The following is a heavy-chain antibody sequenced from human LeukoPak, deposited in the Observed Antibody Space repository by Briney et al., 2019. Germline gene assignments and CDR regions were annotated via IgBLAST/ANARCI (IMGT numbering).Heavy chain of an antibody. V-gene: IGHV3-21*01. D-gene: IGHD6-19*01. CDR1: GFTFNSYS. CDR3: ARAAVAGTGVAFDI. J-gene: IGHJ3*02. Sequence: PGGSLRLSCAASGFTFNSYSMNWVRQAPGKGLEWVSSISGSRSYIYYADSVKGRFTISRDNAKNSLYLQMNSLRAEDTAVYYCARAAVAGTGVAFDIWGQGTMVTVSS. CDR2: ISGSRSYI.